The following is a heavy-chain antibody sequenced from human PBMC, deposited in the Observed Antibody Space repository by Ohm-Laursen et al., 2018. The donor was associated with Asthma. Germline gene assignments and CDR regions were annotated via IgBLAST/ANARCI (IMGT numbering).Heavy chain of an antibody. CDR1: GFTFSDYA. Sequence: LRLSCSASGFTFSDYALTWVRQAPGKGLEWVAGVSANSGKTRYADSVKGRFTISRDNPKNILYLQMNSLRADDTAVYFCAKDVFAGPNVVVVTAADCWGQGTLVTVSA. D-gene: IGHD2-21*02. CDR2: VSANSGKT. J-gene: IGHJ4*02. V-gene: IGHV3-23*01. CDR3: AKDVFAGPNVVVVTAADC.